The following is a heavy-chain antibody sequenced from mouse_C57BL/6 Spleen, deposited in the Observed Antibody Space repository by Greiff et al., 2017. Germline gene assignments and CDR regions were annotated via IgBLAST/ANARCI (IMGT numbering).Heavy chain of an antibody. CDR3: TRDGTGKKPFAD. Sequence: EVQLVESGEGLVKPGGSLKLSCAASGFTFSSYAMSWVRQTPETRLEWVAYISSGGDYTYYADTLKGRFTSARDNARNTLYLHMSKLKSEDTAMYYCTRDGTGKKPFADWGQGTLVTVSA. J-gene: IGHJ3*01. CDR1: GFTFSSYA. D-gene: IGHD4-1*01. CDR2: ISSGGDYT. V-gene: IGHV5-9-1*02.